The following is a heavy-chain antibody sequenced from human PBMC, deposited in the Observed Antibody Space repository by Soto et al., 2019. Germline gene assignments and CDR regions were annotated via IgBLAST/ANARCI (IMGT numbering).Heavy chain of an antibody. CDR2: IYYSGST. D-gene: IGHD2-15*01. CDR3: ARTADIVVVVAAKGAFDI. Sequence: SETLSLTCTVSGGSISSGGYYWSWIRQHPGKGLEWIGYIYYSGSTYYNPSLKSRVTISVDTSKNQFSLKLSSVTAADTAVYYCARTADIVVVVAAKGAFDIWGQGTMVTVSS. J-gene: IGHJ3*02. V-gene: IGHV4-31*03. CDR1: GGSISSGGYY.